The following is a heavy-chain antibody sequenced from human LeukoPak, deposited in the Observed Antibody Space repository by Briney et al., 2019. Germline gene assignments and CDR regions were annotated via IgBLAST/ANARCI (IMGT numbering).Heavy chain of an antibody. CDR2: ISYDGSTK. V-gene: IGHV3-30-3*01. Sequence: GGALRLSCAASGFTFSSYAMHWVRQAPGKGLEWVAGISYDGSTKYYADSVKGRFTISRDNSKNTLYLQMKSLRAEDTAVHYCARARATKLTYDFWSGWVPDYWGQGTLVTVSS. J-gene: IGHJ4*02. D-gene: IGHD3-3*01. CDR1: GFTFSSYA. CDR3: ARARATKLTYDFWSGWVPDY.